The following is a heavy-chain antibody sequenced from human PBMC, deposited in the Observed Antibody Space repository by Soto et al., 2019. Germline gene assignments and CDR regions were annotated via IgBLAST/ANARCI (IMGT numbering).Heavy chain of an antibody. CDR3: ARGGSLITMVRGVIIRPWFDP. V-gene: IGHV1-2*04. D-gene: IGHD3-10*01. CDR2: INPNSGGT. CDR1: GYTFTGFY. Sequence: ASVKVSCKASGYTFTGFYMHWVRQAPGQGLEWMGWINPNSGGTNYAQKFQGWVTMTRDTSISTAYMELSRLRSDDTAVYYCARGGSLITMVRGVIIRPWFDPWGQGTLVTVSS. J-gene: IGHJ5*02.